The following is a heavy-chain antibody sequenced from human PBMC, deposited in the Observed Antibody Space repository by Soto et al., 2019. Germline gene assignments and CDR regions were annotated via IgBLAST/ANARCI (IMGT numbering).Heavy chain of an antibody. V-gene: IGHV4-30-2*01. CDR1: GGSISSGGYS. D-gene: IGHD3-10*01. Sequence: PSETLSLTCAVSGGSISSGGYSWSWIRQPPGKGLEWIGYIYHSGSTYYNPSLKSRVTISVDRSKNQFSLKLSSVTAADTAVYYCARVHRRGDYFDYWGQGTLVTVYS. J-gene: IGHJ4*02. CDR2: IYHSGST. CDR3: ARVHRRGDYFDY.